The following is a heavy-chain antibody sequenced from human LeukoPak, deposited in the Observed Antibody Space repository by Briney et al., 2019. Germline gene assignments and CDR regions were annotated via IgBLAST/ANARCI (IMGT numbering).Heavy chain of an antibody. J-gene: IGHJ3*02. CDR2: INQDGSEK. CDR3: ARNAYDI. CDR1: GFSFSTYW. Sequence: PGGSLRLSCAASGFSFSTYWMSWVRQAPGKGLEWVGNINQDGSEKNYVDSVKGRFTISRDNAKNSPYLQMNSLRVEDTAVYYCARNAYDIWGQGTMVTVSS. V-gene: IGHV3-7*01.